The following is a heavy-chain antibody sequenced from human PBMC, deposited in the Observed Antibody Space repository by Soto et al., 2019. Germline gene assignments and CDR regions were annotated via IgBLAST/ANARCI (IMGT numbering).Heavy chain of an antibody. Sequence: SETLSLTCTVSGGSFKSGSYSWSWIRQPPGKGLEWIGYVYHTGRTSHNPSLKSRVSISMDTSKNQFSLNLDSVTAADTAVYFCARDFAYFDSWGQGTLVTVSS. CDR2: VYHTGRT. CDR3: ARDFAYFDS. V-gene: IGHV4-61*01. CDR1: GGSFKSGSYS. D-gene: IGHD3-3*01. J-gene: IGHJ4*02.